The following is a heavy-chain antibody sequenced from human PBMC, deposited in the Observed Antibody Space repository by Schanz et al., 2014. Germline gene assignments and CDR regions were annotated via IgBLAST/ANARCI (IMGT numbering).Heavy chain of an antibody. CDR2: ISGSATTI. V-gene: IGHV3-11*01. J-gene: IGHJ4*02. CDR3: ARDRVQYSSGWYSDS. CDR1: GFTFSDYY. D-gene: IGHD6-19*01. Sequence: QVQLVESGGGLVKPGGSLRLSCVASGFTFSDYYMTWIRQAPGKGLEWVSYISGSATTIYYADSVKGRFTISRDNAKNSLYLQMHSLRPEDTAVYYCARDRVQYSSGWYSDSWGQGTLVTVSS.